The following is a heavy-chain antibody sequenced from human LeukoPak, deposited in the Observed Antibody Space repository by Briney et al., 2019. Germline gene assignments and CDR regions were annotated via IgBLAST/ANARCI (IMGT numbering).Heavy chain of an antibody. CDR2: ISAYNGNT. D-gene: IGHD1-26*01. V-gene: IGHV1-18*01. CDR3: AREGPRYSGSYYFDY. CDR1: GYTFTSYG. Sequence: ASVKVSCKASGYTFTSYGISWVRQAPGQGLEWMGWISAYNGNTNYAQKLQGRVTMTTDTSTSTAYMELRSLRSDDTAVYYCAREGPRYSGSYYFDYWGQGTLVTVSS. J-gene: IGHJ4*02.